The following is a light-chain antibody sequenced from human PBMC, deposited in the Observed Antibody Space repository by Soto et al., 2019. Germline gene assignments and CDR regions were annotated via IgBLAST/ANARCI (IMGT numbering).Light chain of an antibody. CDR3: QQYNNRAPLT. CDR1: QSVSSN. Sequence: EIMMTQSPATLSVSPGERATLSCRASQSVSSNLAWYQQKPGQAPRLLIYAASTMATGIPARFSGSGSGTKFTPTISSLQSEDFAVYYCQQYNNRAPLTFGGGTKVEIK. V-gene: IGKV3-15*01. J-gene: IGKJ4*01. CDR2: AAS.